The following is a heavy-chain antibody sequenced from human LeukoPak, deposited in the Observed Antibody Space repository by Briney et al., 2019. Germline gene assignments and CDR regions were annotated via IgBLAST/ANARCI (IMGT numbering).Heavy chain of an antibody. D-gene: IGHD6-25*01. CDR3: ARFVRGYSTGWATFDY. CDR1: GFTFSSYE. CDR2: ISISGSTI. V-gene: IGHV3-48*03. J-gene: IGHJ4*02. Sequence: PGGSLRLSCAASGFTFSSYEMNWVRQAPGKGLEWVSYISISGSTIYYADSVKGRFTISRDNAKNSLYLQMNSLRAEDTAVYYCARFVRGYSTGWATFDYWGQGTLVTVSS.